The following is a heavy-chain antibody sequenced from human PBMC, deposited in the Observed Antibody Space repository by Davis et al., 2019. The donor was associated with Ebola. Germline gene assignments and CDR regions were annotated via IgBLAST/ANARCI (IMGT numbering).Heavy chain of an antibody. J-gene: IGHJ4*02. D-gene: IGHD5-18*01. V-gene: IGHV3-21*01. CDR3: ARDLGAGYSFYLDY. CDR2: ISVGSTYK. Sequence: GGSLRLSCTDSVITFSSYAMTWVRQAPGKGLESVSSISVGSTYKHYADSVKGRFTISRDDAKNSVFLQMDRLRVEDTAVYFCARDLGAGYSFYLDYWGQGSLVTVSS. CDR1: VITFSSYA.